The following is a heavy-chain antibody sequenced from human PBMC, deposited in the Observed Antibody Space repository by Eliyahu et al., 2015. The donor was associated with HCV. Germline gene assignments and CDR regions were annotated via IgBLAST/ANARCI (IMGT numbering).Heavy chain of an antibody. CDR3: ARDRAAATRFDY. Sequence: EVQLLESGGGLIQPGGSLRLSCAASGFPFSDXAMSWVRQAPGKGLEWVSTISTGGGRTYYAESVMGRFIISRDTSKNTLFLQVNGLRAEDTAIYYCARDRAAATRFDYWGQGTLVAVSS. J-gene: IGHJ4*02. V-gene: IGHV3-23*01. CDR2: ISTGGGRT. CDR1: GFPFSDXA. D-gene: IGHD2-15*01.